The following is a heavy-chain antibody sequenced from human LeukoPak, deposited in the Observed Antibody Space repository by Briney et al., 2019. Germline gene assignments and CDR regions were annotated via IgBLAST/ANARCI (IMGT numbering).Heavy chain of an antibody. V-gene: IGHV3-21*01. D-gene: IGHD4-17*01. CDR1: GFTFSSYW. Sequence: GGSLRLSCAASGFTFSSYWMHWVRQAPGKGLVWVSSISAGSSFIYYADSVKGRFTISRDNGKNSLYLQMNSLRAEDTAVYYCARRSDYVVDYWGQGTLVTVSS. CDR2: ISAGSSFI. J-gene: IGHJ4*02. CDR3: ARRSDYVVDY.